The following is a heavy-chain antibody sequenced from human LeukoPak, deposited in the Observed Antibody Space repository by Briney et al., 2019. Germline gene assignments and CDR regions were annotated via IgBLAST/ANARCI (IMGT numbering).Heavy chain of an antibody. D-gene: IGHD3-22*01. V-gene: IGHV4-34*01. Sequence: SETLSLTCAVYGESCSGYYWSWIRQPPGKGLEWIGEINHSGSTNYNQSLKSRVTISVDTSKNQFSLKLSSVPAADTAVYYCARGVARTYYSDTSGYAAADYWGQGTLVTVSS. CDR1: GESCSGYY. CDR2: INHSGST. CDR3: ARGVARTYYSDTSGYAAADY. J-gene: IGHJ4*02.